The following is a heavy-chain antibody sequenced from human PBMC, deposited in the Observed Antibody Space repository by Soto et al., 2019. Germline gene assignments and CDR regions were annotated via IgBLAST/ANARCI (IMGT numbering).Heavy chain of an antibody. Sequence: SETLSLTCTVSGGSISSSSYYWGWIRQPPGKGLEWIGSIYYSGSTYYNPSLKSRVTISVDTSKNQFSLKLSSVTAADTAVYYCARRGSGSYSDYWGKGTLVTAPQ. CDR1: GGSISSSSYY. D-gene: IGHD3-10*01. J-gene: IGHJ4*02. CDR2: IYYSGST. CDR3: ARRGSGSYSDY. V-gene: IGHV4-39*01.